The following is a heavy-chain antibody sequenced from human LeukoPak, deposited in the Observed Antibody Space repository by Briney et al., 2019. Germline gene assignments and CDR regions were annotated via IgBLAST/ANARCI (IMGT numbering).Heavy chain of an antibody. CDR2: ITWDDGST. Sequence: GGSLRLSCAASGFTFSDYTMHWVRLVPGKGLEWVSLITWDDGSTYYADSVKGRFTISRDNSKNSLYLQMNSPRTEDTAFYYCARDNSMDVWGRGTTVTVSS. V-gene: IGHV3-43*01. CDR3: ARDNSMDV. J-gene: IGHJ6*02. CDR1: GFTFSDYT.